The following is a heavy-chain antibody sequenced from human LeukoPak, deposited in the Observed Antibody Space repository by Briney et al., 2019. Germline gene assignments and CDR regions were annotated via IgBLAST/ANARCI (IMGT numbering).Heavy chain of an antibody. CDR2: INHSGST. Sequence: SETLSLTCAVYGGSFSGYYWSWIRQPPGKGLEWIGEINHSGSTNYNPSLKSRVTISVDTSKNQFSLKLSSVTAADTAVYYCARDTGVRPRVAHFDYWGQGTLVTVSS. CDR3: ARDTGVRPRVAHFDY. J-gene: IGHJ4*02. CDR1: GGSFSGYY. V-gene: IGHV4-34*01. D-gene: IGHD1-14*01.